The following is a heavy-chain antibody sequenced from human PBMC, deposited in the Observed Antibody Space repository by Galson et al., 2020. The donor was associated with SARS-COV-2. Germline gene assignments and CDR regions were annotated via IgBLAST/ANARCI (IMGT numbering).Heavy chain of an antibody. CDR3: AREECYTRCLKSFEY. J-gene: IGHJ4*02. D-gene: IGHD2-2*01. Sequence: SETLSLTCTVSGGFINRDSHYWHWFRQPPGKGLEWLGAISSGVSPSYSASLKSRIIISMDTSKNQFSLGLSSVTAADTAVYFCAREECYTRCLKSFEYWSQGTLVTVSS. CDR2: ISSGVSP. V-gene: IGHV4-39*07. CDR1: GGFINRDSHY.